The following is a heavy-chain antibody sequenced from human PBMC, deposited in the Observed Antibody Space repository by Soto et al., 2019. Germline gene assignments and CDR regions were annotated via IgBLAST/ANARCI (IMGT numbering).Heavy chain of an antibody. J-gene: IGHJ5*02. Sequence: QVQLVQSGAEVKKPGASVKVSCKASGYTFTSYGISWVRQAPGQGLEWMGWISPSNGNTNYAQKLKGRVTMTSDTTTNTAYMELRSLRSDDTDLYYCAREEYGIGSWGQGTLVTVSS. CDR2: ISPSNGNT. CDR1: GYTFTSYG. CDR3: AREEYGIGS. D-gene: IGHD3-10*01. V-gene: IGHV1-18*04.